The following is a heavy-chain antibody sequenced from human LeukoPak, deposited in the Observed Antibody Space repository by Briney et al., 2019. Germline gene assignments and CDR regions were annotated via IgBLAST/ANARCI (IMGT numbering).Heavy chain of an antibody. CDR1: GYTFTSYD. Sequence: ASVKVSCKASGYTFTSYDINWVRQATGQGLEWMGWMNPKSGNTGYAQKFQGRVTMTRNTSIGTAYMELSSLRSEDTAMYYCARDRVAVAGTRPIDYWGQGTLVTVSS. CDR3: ARDRVAVAGTRPIDY. J-gene: IGHJ4*02. CDR2: MNPKSGNT. V-gene: IGHV1-8*01. D-gene: IGHD6-19*01.